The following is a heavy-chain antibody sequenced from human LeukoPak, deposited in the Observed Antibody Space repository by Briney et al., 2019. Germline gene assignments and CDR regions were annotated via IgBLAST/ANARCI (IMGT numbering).Heavy chain of an antibody. CDR2: IYYSGST. CDR3: ARGGKEQLVDTLPHFDY. CDR1: GGSISSGGYY. D-gene: IGHD6-6*01. Sequence: PSETLSLTCTVSGGSISSGGYYWSWIRQHPGKGLEWIGYIYYSGSTYYNPSLKSRVTISVDTSKNQFSLKLSSVTAADTAVYYRARGGKEQLVDTLPHFDYWGQGTLVTVSS. J-gene: IGHJ4*02. V-gene: IGHV4-31*03.